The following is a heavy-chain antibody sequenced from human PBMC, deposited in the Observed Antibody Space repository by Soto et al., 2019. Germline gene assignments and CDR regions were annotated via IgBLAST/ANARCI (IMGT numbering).Heavy chain of an antibody. CDR2: INHSGST. J-gene: IGHJ4*02. D-gene: IGHD5-18*01. CDR1: GGSFSGYY. CDR3: AHSPPDFGDTAMAFFDY. V-gene: IGHV4-34*01. Sequence: SETLSLTCAVYGGSFSGYYWSWIRQPPGKGLEWIGEINHSGSTNYNPSLKSRVTISVDTSKNQFSLKLSSVTAADTAVYYCAHSPPDFGDTAMAFFDYWGQGTLVTAPQ.